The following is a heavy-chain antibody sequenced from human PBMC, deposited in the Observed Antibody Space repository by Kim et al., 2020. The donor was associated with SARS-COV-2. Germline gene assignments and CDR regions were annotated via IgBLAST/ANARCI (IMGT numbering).Heavy chain of an antibody. D-gene: IGHD3-22*01. Sequence: GGSLRLSCAASGFTFSSYAMSWVRQAPGKGLEWVSGINDSGGSTYYADSVKGRFTISRDNSKNTLYLQMHSLRAEDTAAYYCAKDSRIYDSGLYYFDYWGQGTLVTVSS. CDR1: GFTFSSYA. V-gene: IGHV3-23*01. CDR3: AKDSRIYDSGLYYFDY. CDR2: INDSGGST. J-gene: IGHJ4*02.